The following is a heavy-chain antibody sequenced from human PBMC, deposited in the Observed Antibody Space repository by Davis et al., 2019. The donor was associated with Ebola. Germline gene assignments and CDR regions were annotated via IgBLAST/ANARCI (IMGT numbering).Heavy chain of an antibody. D-gene: IGHD6-13*01. CDR2: LGLSADT. CDR1: GFVSSSYV. V-gene: IGHV3-23*01. Sequence: GGSLRLSCAASGFVSSSYVMSWVRRAPGKGREWVSTLGLSADTYYADSVKGRFTISRDNSKNTLHLQMNSLRVEDTAIYYCVKDTSSIWFDVWGQGTTVTVSS. J-gene: IGHJ3*01. CDR3: VKDTSSIWFDV.